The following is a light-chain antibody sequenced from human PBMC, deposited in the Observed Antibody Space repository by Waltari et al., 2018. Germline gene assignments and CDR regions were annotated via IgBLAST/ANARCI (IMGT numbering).Light chain of an antibody. CDR1: QSVGSN. V-gene: IGKV3-15*01. Sequence: EIVMTQSPATLSVSPGERATLSCRASQSVGSNLAWYQQKPGQAPRLLIYGASTRATDIPARFSGSGSETEFTLTISSLQSEDFAVYYCQHFNNWPFTFGPGTKVDIK. CDR3: QHFNNWPFT. J-gene: IGKJ3*01. CDR2: GAS.